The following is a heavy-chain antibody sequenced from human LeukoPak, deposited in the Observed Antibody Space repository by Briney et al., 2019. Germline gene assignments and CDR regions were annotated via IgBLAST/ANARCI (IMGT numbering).Heavy chain of an antibody. V-gene: IGHV3-72*01. J-gene: IGHJ4*02. CDR1: GFSITDYY. Sequence: GGSLRLSCAASGFSITDYYMDWVRQAPGKGLEWVGRTRNTAYSYTTEYAASVRGRFTISRDDSKNLLSLQMSSLKSEDTAVYYCARDSGEMGLDYWGQGTLVTVSS. D-gene: IGHD3-10*01. CDR2: TRNTAYSYTT. CDR3: ARDSGEMGLDY.